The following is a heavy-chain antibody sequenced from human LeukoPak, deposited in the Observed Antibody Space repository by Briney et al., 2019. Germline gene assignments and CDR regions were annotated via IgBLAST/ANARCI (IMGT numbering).Heavy chain of an antibody. V-gene: IGHV3-30-3*01. CDR3: ARDLPMITFEGGFDP. CDR1: GFTFSSYA. CDR2: ISYDGSNK. Sequence: GGSLRLSCAASGFTFSSYAMHWVRQAPGKGLEWVAVISYDGSNKYYADSVKGRFTISRDNSKNTLYLQMNSLRAEDTAVYYCARDLPMITFEGGFDPWGQGTLVTVSS. J-gene: IGHJ5*02. D-gene: IGHD3-16*01.